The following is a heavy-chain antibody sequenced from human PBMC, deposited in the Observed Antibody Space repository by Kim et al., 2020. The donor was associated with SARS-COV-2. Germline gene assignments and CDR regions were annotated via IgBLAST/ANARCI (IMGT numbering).Heavy chain of an antibody. Sequence: SETLSLTCAVYGGSFSGYYWSWIRQPPGKGLEWIGEINHSGSTNYNPSLKSRVTISVDTSKNQFSLKLSSVTAADTAVYYCARGRQLATKSFDYWGQGTL. D-gene: IGHD6-13*01. J-gene: IGHJ4*02. CDR3: ARGRQLATKSFDY. CDR1: GGSFSGYY. CDR2: INHSGST. V-gene: IGHV4-34*01.